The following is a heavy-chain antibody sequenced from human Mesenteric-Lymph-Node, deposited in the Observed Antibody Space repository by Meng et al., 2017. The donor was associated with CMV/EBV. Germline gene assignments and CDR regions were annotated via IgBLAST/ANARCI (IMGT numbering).Heavy chain of an antibody. CDR1: GGSVSSGSYY. CDR3: ARGDLYCSGGWYGVDY. Sequence: SETLSLTCTVSGGSVSSGSYYWSWIRQPPGKGLEWIGYIYNTGSTDYNPSLKSRVTISIDTSKNQFSLKLRSVTAADTAVYYCARGDLYCSGGWYGVDYWGQGTLVTVSS. J-gene: IGHJ4*02. CDR2: IYNTGST. V-gene: IGHV4-61*01. D-gene: IGHD2-15*01.